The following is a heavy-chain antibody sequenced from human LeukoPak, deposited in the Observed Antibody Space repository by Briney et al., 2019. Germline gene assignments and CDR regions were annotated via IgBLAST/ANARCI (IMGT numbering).Heavy chain of an antibody. J-gene: IGHJ4*02. V-gene: IGHV3-74*01. CDR2: INSDGSST. CDR3: ARGGSDTAMAHDY. CDR1: GFTFSSNW. D-gene: IGHD5-18*01. Sequence: GGSLRLSCAASGFTFSSNWIHWVRQAPGKGLGWVSRINSDGSSTAYADSVKGRFTISRDDAKNTMYLQLNSLRAEDTAVYFCARGGSDTAMAHDYWGQGTLVTVSS.